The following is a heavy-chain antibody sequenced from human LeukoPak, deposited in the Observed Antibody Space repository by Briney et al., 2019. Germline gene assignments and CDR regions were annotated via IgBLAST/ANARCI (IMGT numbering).Heavy chain of an antibody. CDR2: IYYSGST. CDR1: GGSISSGGHY. V-gene: IGHV4-31*03. CDR3: AKFHDNWFDP. Sequence: SETLSLTCTVSGGSISSGGHYWSWIRQHPGKGLEWIGYIYYSGSTYYNPSLKSRVTISVDTSKNQFSLKLSSVTAAGTAAYYCAKFHDNWFDPWGQGTLVTVSS. J-gene: IGHJ5*02.